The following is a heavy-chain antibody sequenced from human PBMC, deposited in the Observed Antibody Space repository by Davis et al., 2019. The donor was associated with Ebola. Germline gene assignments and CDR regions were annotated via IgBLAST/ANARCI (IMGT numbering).Heavy chain of an antibody. CDR1: GFTFSSYS. J-gene: IGHJ4*02. CDR3: ARDGGAQWLAYYFDY. CDR2: ISSSSSYI. Sequence: PGGSLRLSCAASGFTFSSYSMNWVRQAPGKGLEWVSSISSSSSYIYYADSVKGRFTISRDNAKNSLYLQMNSLRAEDTAVYYCARDGGAQWLAYYFDYWGQGTLVTVSS. V-gene: IGHV3-21*01. D-gene: IGHD6-19*01.